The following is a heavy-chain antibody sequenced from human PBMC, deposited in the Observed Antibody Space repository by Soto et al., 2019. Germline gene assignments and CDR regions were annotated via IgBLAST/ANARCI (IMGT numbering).Heavy chain of an antibody. CDR2: IRAYNGNT. CDR1: GYTLTSYG. V-gene: IGHV1-18*01. CDR3: ARGLIGYYDSSGPTPDWYFDL. Sequence: ASVKVSCKASGYTLTSYGISWVRQAPGQGLERMGWIRAYNGNTNYPQKLRGRVTMTTDTSTSTVYLELSSLRSEDTAVYYCARGLIGYYDSSGPTPDWYFDLWGRGTLVTVS. D-gene: IGHD3-22*01. J-gene: IGHJ2*01.